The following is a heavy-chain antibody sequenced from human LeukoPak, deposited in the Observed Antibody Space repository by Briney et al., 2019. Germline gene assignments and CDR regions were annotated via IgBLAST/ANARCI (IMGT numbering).Heavy chain of an antibody. J-gene: IGHJ3*02. CDR1: GGSISSYY. V-gene: IGHV4-59*01. CDR3: ARDKRFGGSYSFDAFDI. Sequence: SETLSLTCTVSGGSISSYYWSWIRQPPGKGLEWIGYIYYSGSTNYNPSLKSRVTISVDTSKNQFSLKLSSVTAADTAVYYCARDKRFGGSYSFDAFDIRGQGTMVTVSS. D-gene: IGHD1-26*01. CDR2: IYYSGST.